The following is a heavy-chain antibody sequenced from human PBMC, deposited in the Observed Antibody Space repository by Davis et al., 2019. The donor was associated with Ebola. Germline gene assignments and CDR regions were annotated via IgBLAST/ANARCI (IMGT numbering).Heavy chain of an antibody. CDR3: ARGMGDCSSTSCYSWGPPDY. CDR1: GRSFSGYY. J-gene: IGHJ4*02. Sequence: MPGGSLRLSCALYGRSFSGYYWSWIRQPPGKGLEWIGSIYYSGSTYYNPSLKSRVTISVDTSQNQFSLKMSSVTAADTAVYYCARGMGDCSSTSCYSWGPPDYWGQGTLVTVSS. CDR2: IYYSGST. D-gene: IGHD2-2*01. V-gene: IGHV4-34*01.